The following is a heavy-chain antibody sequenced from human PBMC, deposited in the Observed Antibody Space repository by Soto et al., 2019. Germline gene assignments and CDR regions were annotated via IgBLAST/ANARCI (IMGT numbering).Heavy chain of an antibody. CDR2: ISISGSSDSSTT. V-gene: IGHV3-48*02. CDR1: GFIFSSYN. Sequence: GGSLRLSCAASGFIFSSYNMNWVRQAPGKGLEWISYISISGSSDSSTTYYADSVKGRFTISRDNAKNTLYLQMNSLRDEDTAVYYCARVGSGDCSSTSCYEPFDYWGQGTLVTVSS. J-gene: IGHJ4*02. D-gene: IGHD2-2*01. CDR3: ARVGSGDCSSTSCYEPFDY.